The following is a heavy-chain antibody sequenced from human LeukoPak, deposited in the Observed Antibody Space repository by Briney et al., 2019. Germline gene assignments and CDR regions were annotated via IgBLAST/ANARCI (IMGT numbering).Heavy chain of an antibody. CDR3: GRVRTGNTGSPEYFED. D-gene: IGHD5-12*01. CDR1: GGYMSSYY. Sequence: PSETLSLTCTVSGGYMSSYYWSWIRQPPGKGLEWIGYLFYSGNTNSNPSLKSRVTILADTSKNQFSLRLNSVTAADTAVYFCGRVRTGNTGSPEYFEDWGQGTLVTVSS. V-gene: IGHV4-59*01. CDR2: LFYSGNT. J-gene: IGHJ1*01.